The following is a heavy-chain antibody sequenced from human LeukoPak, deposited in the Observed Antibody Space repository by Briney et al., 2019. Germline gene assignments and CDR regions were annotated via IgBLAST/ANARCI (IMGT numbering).Heavy chain of an antibody. CDR1: GFTFSSYA. V-gene: IGHV3-23*01. J-gene: IGHJ4*02. CDR3: AKAHSSSWVAADY. D-gene: IGHD6-13*01. CDR2: ISGSGGST. Sequence: GGSLRLSCAASGFTFSSYAMSWVRQAPGKGLEWVSAISGSGGSTYYADSVKGRFTISRDNSKNTLYLQMSSLRAEDTAVYYCAKAHSSSWVAADYWGQGTLVTVSS.